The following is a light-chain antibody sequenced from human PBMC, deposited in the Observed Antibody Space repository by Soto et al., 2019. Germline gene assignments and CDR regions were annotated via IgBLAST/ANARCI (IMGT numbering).Light chain of an antibody. CDR1: QSISSW. CDR2: KAS. V-gene: IGKV1-5*03. Sequence: DIQMTQSPSTLSASVGDRVTITCRASQSISSWLAWYQQKPGKAPKLLIYKASSLESGVPSRFSGSGSGTEFTLTISSLQPDDVATYYCQLYNSYTVTFGQGTKLEIQ. CDR3: QLYNSYTVT. J-gene: IGKJ2*01.